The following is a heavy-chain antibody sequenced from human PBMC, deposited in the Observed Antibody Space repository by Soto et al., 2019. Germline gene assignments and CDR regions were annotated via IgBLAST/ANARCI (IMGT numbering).Heavy chain of an antibody. CDR2: IYYSGST. CDR3: ARWWSGSRQGFDP. CDR1: GGSISSGDYY. Sequence: QVQLQESGPGLVKPSQTLSLTCTVSGGSISSGDYYWSWIRQHPGKGLEWIGYIYYSGSTYYNPSLKIRVTISVDTSKIQFSLKLSSVTGADTAVYYCARWWSGSRQGFDPWGQGTLVTVSS. J-gene: IGHJ5*02. V-gene: IGHV4-31*03. D-gene: IGHD3-3*01.